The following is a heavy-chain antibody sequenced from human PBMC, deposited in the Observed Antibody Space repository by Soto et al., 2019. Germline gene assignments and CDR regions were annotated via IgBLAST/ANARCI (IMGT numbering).Heavy chain of an antibody. Sequence: QVQLVQSGAEVKKPGSSVKVSCKPSGGTFSTDGFSWVRQAPGQGLEWMGGLTPLFHKTKYAQKFQGRVTISADESTGTTYIELRSLRSEDTAVDYCTRVLDLTYYDSSAFFSYYLDSWGQGTLVTVSS. CDR1: GGTFSTDG. CDR3: TRVLDLTYYDSSAFFSYYLDS. V-gene: IGHV1-69*01. D-gene: IGHD3-22*01. CDR2: LTPLFHKT. J-gene: IGHJ4*02.